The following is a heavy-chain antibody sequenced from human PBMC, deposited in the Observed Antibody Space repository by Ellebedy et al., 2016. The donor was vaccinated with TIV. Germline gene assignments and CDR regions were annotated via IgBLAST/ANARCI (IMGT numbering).Heavy chain of an antibody. CDR3: ARQVRDGYGLLIRDW. Sequence: SETLSLXCTVSGGSISSSSYYWGWIRQPTGKGLEWIGSLYYSGSTYYNPSLKSRVTISVDTSKNQFSLKLSSVTAADTAVYYFARQVRDGYGLLIRDWWGQGTLVTVSS. D-gene: IGHD5-24*01. V-gene: IGHV4-39*01. J-gene: IGHJ4*02. CDR2: LYYSGST. CDR1: GGSISSSSYY.